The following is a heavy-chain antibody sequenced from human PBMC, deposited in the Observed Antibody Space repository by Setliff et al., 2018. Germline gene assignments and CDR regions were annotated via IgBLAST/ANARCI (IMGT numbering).Heavy chain of an antibody. J-gene: IGHJ6*04. CDR1: GYTFTGYY. Sequence: ASVKVSCKASGYTFTGYYMHWVRQAPGQGLEWMGTINPSSGRTSYAQKFQGRVTMTRDTSTSTVYMDMSSLRSEDTAVYYCARDVFPYHYEGAFDIWGKGTTVTVSS. CDR3: ARDVFPYHYEGAFDI. CDR2: INPSSGRT. D-gene: IGHD3-22*01. V-gene: IGHV1-46*01.